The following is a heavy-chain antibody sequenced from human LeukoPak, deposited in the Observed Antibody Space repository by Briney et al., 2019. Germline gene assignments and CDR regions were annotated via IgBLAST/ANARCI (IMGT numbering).Heavy chain of an antibody. V-gene: IGHV3-30*02. J-gene: IGHJ4*02. CDR3: AKLDIWGYSSSWYNFDY. CDR2: IRYAGSNK. D-gene: IGHD6-13*01. Sequence: GGSLRLSCAASGFTFSSYGMHWVRQAPGKGLEWVAFIRYAGSNKYYADSVKGRFTISRDNSKNTLYLQMNSLRAEDTAVYYCAKLDIWGYSSSWYNFDYWGQGTLVTVSS. CDR1: GFTFSSYG.